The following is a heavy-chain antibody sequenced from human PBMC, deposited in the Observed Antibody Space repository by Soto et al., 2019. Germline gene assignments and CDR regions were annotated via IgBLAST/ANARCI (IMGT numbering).Heavy chain of an antibody. J-gene: IGHJ6*02. CDR2: IYWDDDK. V-gene: IGHV2-5*02. Sequence: QITLKESGPTLVKPTQTLTLTCTFSGFSLSTRGVGVAWIRQPPGKALEWLALIYWDDDKRYRPSLESRLTITKDTSKSPVYITMTNMESVDTATYYCAYLPCSGGSCYWFSFSGMDVWGQGTTVTVSS. CDR3: AYLPCSGGSCYWFSFSGMDV. CDR1: GFSLSTRGVG. D-gene: IGHD2-15*01.